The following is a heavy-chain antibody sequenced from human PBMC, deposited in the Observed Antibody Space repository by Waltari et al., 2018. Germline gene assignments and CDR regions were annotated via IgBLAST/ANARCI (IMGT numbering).Heavy chain of an antibody. CDR1: GGSISSGSYY. Sequence: QVQLQESGPGLVKPSQTLSLTCTVSGGSISSGSYYWSWIRQPAGKGLEWIGRIYTSVSTNYNPTLKSRVTISVDTSKNQFSLKRSSVTAADTAGYYCARVGATGGYFDYWGQGTLVTVSS. J-gene: IGHJ4*02. D-gene: IGHD1-26*01. CDR3: ARVGATGGYFDY. CDR2: IYTSVST. V-gene: IGHV4-61*02.